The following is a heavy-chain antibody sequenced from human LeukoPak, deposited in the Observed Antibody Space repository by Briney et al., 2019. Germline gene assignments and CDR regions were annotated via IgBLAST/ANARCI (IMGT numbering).Heavy chain of an antibody. CDR3: ARHNDYGDYGDY. D-gene: IGHD4-17*01. CDR1: GYSISSGYY. V-gene: IGHV4-38-2*01. CDR2: IYHSGST. Sequence: SETLSLTCAVSGYSISSGYYWGWIRQPPGKGLEWIGSIYHSGSTYYNSSLKSRVTISVDTSKNQFSLKLSSVTAADTAVYYCARHNDYGDYGDYWGQGTLVTVSS. J-gene: IGHJ4*02.